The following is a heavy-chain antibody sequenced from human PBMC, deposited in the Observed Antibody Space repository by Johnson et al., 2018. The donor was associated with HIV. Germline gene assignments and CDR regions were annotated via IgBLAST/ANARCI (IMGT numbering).Heavy chain of an antibody. D-gene: IGHD4-23*01. V-gene: IGHV3-15*01. CDR3: TTKTTVVTLGFDI. Sequence: MQLVESGGGLVKPGGSLILSCAASGFTFSNAWMSWVRQAPGKGLEWVGRIKSKTDGGTTDYAAHVKGEFTISRDDSTNTLYLKMNSLKTEDTAVYYCTTKTTVVTLGFDIWGQGTMVTVSS. CDR1: GFTFSNAW. CDR2: IKSKTDGGTT. J-gene: IGHJ3*02.